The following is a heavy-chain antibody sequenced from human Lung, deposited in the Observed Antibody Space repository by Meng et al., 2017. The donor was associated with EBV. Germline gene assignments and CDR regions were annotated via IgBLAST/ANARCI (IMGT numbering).Heavy chain of an antibody. CDR1: GGTFSSYA. Sequence: QVQLGQSGAEVKKPGSSVRVSCKASGGTFSSYAISWVRQAPGQGLEWMGGIIPMFGTAKYAQKFQARVTITADESTSTAYMELTSLISEDTAVYYCARGATSVFDLWGRGTLVTVSS. CDR2: IIPMFGTA. J-gene: IGHJ2*01. CDR3: ARGATSVFDL. V-gene: IGHV1-69*01.